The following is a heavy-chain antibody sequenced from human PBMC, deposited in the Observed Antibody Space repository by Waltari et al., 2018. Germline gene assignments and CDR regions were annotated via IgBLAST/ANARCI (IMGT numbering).Heavy chain of an antibody. D-gene: IGHD3-16*01. CDR2: IYAGGGS. Sequence: EVQLVETGGALIHPGGSLRRSWAAPEFMFRNNYMAWVRQAPGKGLEWVSVIYAGGGSDSADSVRGRFTISRDNSKNTLYLEMNALRPDDTAVYYCATLGAYLGAFEVWGRGTMVTVSS. V-gene: IGHV3-53*02. CDR3: ATLGAYLGAFEV. CDR1: EFMFRNNY. J-gene: IGHJ3*01.